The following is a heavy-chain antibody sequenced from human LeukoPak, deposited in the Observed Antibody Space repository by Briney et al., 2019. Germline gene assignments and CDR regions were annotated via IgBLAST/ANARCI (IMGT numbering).Heavy chain of an antibody. Sequence: GASVKVSCKASGGTFGSYAISWVRQAPGQGLEWMGGIVPIFGTANYAQKFQGRVTITADESTSTAYMELSSLRSEDTAVYYCARDFTIFGVPTGFDPWGQGTLVTVSS. V-gene: IGHV1-69*01. D-gene: IGHD3-3*01. J-gene: IGHJ5*02. CDR3: ARDFTIFGVPTGFDP. CDR1: GGTFGSYA. CDR2: IVPIFGTA.